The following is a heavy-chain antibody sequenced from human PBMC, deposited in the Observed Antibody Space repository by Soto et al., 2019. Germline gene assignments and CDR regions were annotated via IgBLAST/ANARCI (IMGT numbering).Heavy chain of an antibody. V-gene: IGHV3-7*04. CDR2: IRQDGSEK. Sequence: EVQLVESGGGLVQPGGSLRLSCAASGFTFSSYWMTWVRQAPGKGLEWVANIRQDGSEKYYVASVKGRFTISRDNAKNSLYLQMNGLRAEDTAVYYCARGRTGGYWGQGTLVTVSS. J-gene: IGHJ4*02. CDR1: GFTFSSYW. CDR3: ARGRTGGY. D-gene: IGHD1-1*01.